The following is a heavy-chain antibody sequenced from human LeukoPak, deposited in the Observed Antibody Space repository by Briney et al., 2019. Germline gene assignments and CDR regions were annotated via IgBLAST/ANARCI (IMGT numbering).Heavy chain of an antibody. J-gene: IGHJ5*02. CDR3: ARGNGPPWQWLEQVGFDP. CDR2: MNPNSGNT. Sequence: ASVKVSCKASGYTFTSYDINWVRQATGQGLEWMGWMNPNSGNTGYAQKFQGRVTMTRNTSISTAYMELSSLRSEDTAVYYCARGNGPPWQWLEQVGFDPWGQGTLVTVSS. CDR1: GYTFTSYD. V-gene: IGHV1-8*01. D-gene: IGHD6-19*01.